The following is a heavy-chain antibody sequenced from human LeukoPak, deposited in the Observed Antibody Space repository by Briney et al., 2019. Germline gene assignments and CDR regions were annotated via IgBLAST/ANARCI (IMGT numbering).Heavy chain of an antibody. V-gene: IGHV1-2*02. CDR3: FRTPGAAYDIDY. CDR2: INPNSGGT. Sequence: ASVKVSCKASGYTFTGYYMHWVRQAPGQGLGLMGWINPNSGGTNYAQKFQGRVTMTRDTSISTAYMELSRLRSDDTAVYYCFRTPGAAYDIDYWGQGTLVTVSS. J-gene: IGHJ4*02. CDR1: GYTFTGYY. D-gene: IGHD3-9*01.